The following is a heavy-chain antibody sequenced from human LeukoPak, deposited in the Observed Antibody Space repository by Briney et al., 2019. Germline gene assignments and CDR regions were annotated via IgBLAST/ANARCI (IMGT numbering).Heavy chain of an antibody. Sequence: SQTLSLTCAISGGSVSNNKTAWNWIRQSPSRGLEWLGRTYYRSKWDNDYAVSVKGRITINPDTTKNQFSLQLKSLTPEDTAVYYCARGSPGPTDYWGQGTLVTVSS. CDR1: GGSVSNNKTA. V-gene: IGHV6-1*01. D-gene: IGHD3-10*01. CDR2: TYYRSKWDN. CDR3: ARGSPGPTDY. J-gene: IGHJ4*02.